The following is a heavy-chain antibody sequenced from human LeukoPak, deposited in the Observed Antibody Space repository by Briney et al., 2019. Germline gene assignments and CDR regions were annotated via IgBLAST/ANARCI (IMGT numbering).Heavy chain of an antibody. J-gene: IGHJ4*02. CDR2: ITSSGSSI. D-gene: IGHD3-3*01. CDR3: ARDVERFLEWLLPVY. V-gene: IGHV3-21*01. Sequence: GGSLRLSCAASGFTFNSYTMNWVRQAPGKGLEWVSAITSSGSSIYYTHSVQGRFTISRDNAKNSLYLQMNSLRAEDTAVYYCARDVERFLEWLLPVYWGQGTLVTVSS. CDR1: GFTFNSYT.